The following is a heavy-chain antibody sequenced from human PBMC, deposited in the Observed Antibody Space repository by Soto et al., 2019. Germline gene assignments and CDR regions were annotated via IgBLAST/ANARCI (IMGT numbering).Heavy chain of an antibody. D-gene: IGHD3-22*01. J-gene: IGHJ5*02. V-gene: IGHV4-4*02. CDR1: GGSISSSNW. CDR3: AREARYYYDSSGYRSYNWFDP. CDR2: IYHSGST. Sequence: SETLSLTCAVSGGSISSSNWWSWVRQPPGKGLEWIGEIYHSGSTNYNPSLKSRVTISVDKSKNQFSLKLSSVTAADTAVYYCAREARYYYDSSGYRSYNWFDPWGQGTLVTVSS.